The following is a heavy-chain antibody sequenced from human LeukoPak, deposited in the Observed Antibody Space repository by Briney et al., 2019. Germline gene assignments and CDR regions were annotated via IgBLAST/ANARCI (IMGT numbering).Heavy chain of an antibody. CDR3: ARDFGGMDV. J-gene: IGHJ6*02. CDR1: GFTLSDYY. Sequence: GGSLRLSCAASGFTLSDYYMNWIRQAPGKGLEWVSHIRGSNSYTNYADSVKGRFAISRDNAKNSLDLQMNSLRAEDTAVYYCARDFGGMDVWGQGTTVTVSS. D-gene: IGHD3-3*01. V-gene: IGHV3-11*05. CDR2: IRGSNSYT.